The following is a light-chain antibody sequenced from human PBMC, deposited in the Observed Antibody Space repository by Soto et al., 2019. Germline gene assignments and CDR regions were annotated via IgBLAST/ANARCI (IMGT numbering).Light chain of an antibody. CDR1: SSDIGAYDL. CDR3: TSFAPGRIYV. J-gene: IGLJ1*01. Sequence: QYAKSHPASVSWSPGQSITIACSGTSSDIGAYDLVSWYQQHPGRAPKLIIYEVSHRFSGLSYRFSGSKSGNTASLTISGIQAEHEGDYYCTSFAPGRIYVFGSVTKVSFL. V-gene: IGLV2-14*03. CDR2: EVS.